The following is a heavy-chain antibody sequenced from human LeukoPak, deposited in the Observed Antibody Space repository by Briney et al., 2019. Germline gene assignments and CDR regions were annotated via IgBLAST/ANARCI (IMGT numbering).Heavy chain of an antibody. J-gene: IGHJ3*02. Sequence: ASVKVSCKASGYTFTSYYMHWVRQAPGQGLEWMGIINPSGGSTSYAQKFQGRVTMTRDTSTSTVYMELSSLRSEDTAVYYCARVMRRWLQLDAFDIWGQGTMVTVSS. D-gene: IGHD5-24*01. CDR1: GYTFTSYY. V-gene: IGHV1-46*01. CDR3: ARVMRRWLQLDAFDI. CDR2: INPSGGST.